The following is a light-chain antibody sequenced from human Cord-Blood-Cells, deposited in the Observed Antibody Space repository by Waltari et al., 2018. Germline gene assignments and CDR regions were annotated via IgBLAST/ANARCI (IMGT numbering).Light chain of an antibody. CDR1: SSDVGGYNY. J-gene: IGLJ1*01. CDR2: EVS. V-gene: IGLV2-8*01. Sequence: QSALTQPPSASGSPGQSVTISCTGTSSDVGGYNYVSWYQQHPGKAPKRMIYEVSKRPSGVPDRFACSKSGNTASLIVSGLQAEYEADYYCSSYAGSNNLVFGTGTKVTVL. CDR3: SSYAGSNNLV.